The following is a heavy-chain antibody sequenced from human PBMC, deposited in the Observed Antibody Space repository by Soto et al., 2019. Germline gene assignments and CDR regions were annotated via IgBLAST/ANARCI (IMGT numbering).Heavy chain of an antibody. J-gene: IGHJ4*02. CDR1: GGSIIHYY. D-gene: IGHD6-13*01. Sequence: SGTLSLTGTVSGGSIIHYYWSWIRQPPGKGLELIGYIYYSGSTNYNPSLKSRVTISVDTSKNQFSLNLTSVTAADTAVYYCARLTAAAAWGQRNLGISSS. CDR2: IYYSGST. V-gene: IGHV4-59*01. CDR3: ARLTAAAA.